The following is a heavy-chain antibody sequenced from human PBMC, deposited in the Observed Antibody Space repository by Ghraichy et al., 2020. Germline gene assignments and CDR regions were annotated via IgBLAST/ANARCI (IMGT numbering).Heavy chain of an antibody. D-gene: IGHD3-22*01. V-gene: IGHV4-34*01. CDR2: INHSGST. J-gene: IGHJ6*02. Sequence: SETLSLTCAVYGGSFSGYYWSWIRQPPGKGLEWIGEINHSGSTNYNPSLKSRVTISVDTSKNQFSLKLSSVTAADTAVYYCARFPYYYDSSGYYGIGYYYDGMDVWGQGTTVTVSS. CDR1: GGSFSGYY. CDR3: ARFPYYYDSSGYYGIGYYYDGMDV.